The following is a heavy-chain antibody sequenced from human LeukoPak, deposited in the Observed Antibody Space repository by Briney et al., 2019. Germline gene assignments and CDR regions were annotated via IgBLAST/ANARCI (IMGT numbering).Heavy chain of an antibody. CDR2: INSDESSR. Sequence: PGGSLRLSRAASGFTFSNYWMHWVRQAPGKGLVWVSRINSDESSRSYADPVKGRFTISRDSAKKTLYLQMNSLRAEDTAVYYCAREAIVGDQNDYWGQGTLVTVSS. V-gene: IGHV3-74*01. CDR3: AREAIVGDQNDY. CDR1: GFTFSNYW. D-gene: IGHD1-26*01. J-gene: IGHJ4*02.